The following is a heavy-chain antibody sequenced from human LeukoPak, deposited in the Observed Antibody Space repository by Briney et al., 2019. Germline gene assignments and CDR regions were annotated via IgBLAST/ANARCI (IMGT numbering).Heavy chain of an antibody. J-gene: IGHJ4*02. D-gene: IGHD3-10*01. CDR1: GFTFSSYG. Sequence: PGGSLRLSCAASGFTFSSYGMHWVRQAPGKGLEWVAVIWYDGSNKYYADSVKGRFTISRDNSKNTLYLQMNSLRAEDTAVYYCARDRNYYGSGSYYGLDYWGQGTLVTVSS. V-gene: IGHV3-33*01. CDR3: ARDRNYYGSGSYYGLDY. CDR2: IWYDGSNK.